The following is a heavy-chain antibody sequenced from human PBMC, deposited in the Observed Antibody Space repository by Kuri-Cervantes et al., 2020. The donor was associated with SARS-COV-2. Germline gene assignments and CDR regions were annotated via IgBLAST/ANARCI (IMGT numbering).Heavy chain of an antibody. J-gene: IGHJ6*02. V-gene: IGHV3-53*01. D-gene: IGHD2/OR15-2a*01. CDR2: IYSGGST. Sequence: GGSLRLSCAASEFSISDNYMSWVRQAPGKGLEWVSVIYSGGSTYYADSVKGRFAISRDNSKNTLYLQMNSLRAEDTAVYYCARAIGYYYYYGMDVWGQGTTVTVSS. CDR1: EFSISDNY. CDR3: ARAIGYYYYYGMDV.